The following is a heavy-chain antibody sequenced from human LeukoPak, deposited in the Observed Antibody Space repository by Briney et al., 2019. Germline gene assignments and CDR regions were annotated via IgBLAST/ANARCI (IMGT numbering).Heavy chain of an antibody. D-gene: IGHD4-17*01. CDR3: ARDGMEGDYGDYVRPY. Sequence: ASVKVSCKASGYTFTSYGISWVRQAPGQGLEWMGWISAYNGNTNYAQKLQGRVTMTTDTSTSTAYMELRSLRSDDTAVYYCARDGMEGDYGDYVRPYWGQGTLVTVSS. V-gene: IGHV1-18*01. CDR2: ISAYNGNT. J-gene: IGHJ4*02. CDR1: GYTFTSYG.